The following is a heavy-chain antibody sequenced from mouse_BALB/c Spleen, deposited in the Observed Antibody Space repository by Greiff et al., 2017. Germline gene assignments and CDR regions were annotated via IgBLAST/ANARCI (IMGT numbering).Heavy chain of an antibody. J-gene: IGHJ4*01. Sequence: VKLMESGPGLVAPSQSLSITCTVSGFSLTDYGVSWIRQPPGKGLEWLGVIWGGGSTYYNSALKSRLSISKDNSKSQVFLKMNSLQTDDTAMYYCAKQGGLPHYYAMDYWGQGTSVTVSS. D-gene: IGHD2-2*01. CDR3: AKQGGLPHYYAMDY. CDR1: GFSLTDYG. CDR2: IWGGGST. V-gene: IGHV2-6-5*01.